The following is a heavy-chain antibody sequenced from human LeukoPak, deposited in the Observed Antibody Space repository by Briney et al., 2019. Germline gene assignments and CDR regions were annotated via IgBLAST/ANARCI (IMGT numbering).Heavy chain of an antibody. V-gene: IGHV3-23*01. CDR1: GFTFSSYA. Sequence: PGGSLRLSCAASGFTFSSYAMSWVRQAPGKGLEWVSAISGSGGSTYYADSVKGRFTISRDNSKNTLYLQMNSLRAEDTAVYYCAKDLRLLWFGELFPNWFDPWGQGTLVTVSS. D-gene: IGHD3-10*01. CDR3: AKDLRLLWFGELFPNWFDP. J-gene: IGHJ5*02. CDR2: ISGSGGST.